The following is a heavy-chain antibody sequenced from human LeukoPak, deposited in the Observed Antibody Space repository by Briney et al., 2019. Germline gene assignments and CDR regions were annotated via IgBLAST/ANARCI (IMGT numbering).Heavy chain of an antibody. Sequence: VASVKVSCKASGYTFTSYGISWGRQAPGQGLEWMGWISAYNGNTNYAQKLQGRVTMTTDTSTSTAYMELRSLRSDDTAVYYCARVIAAAGIPYYYMDVWGKGTTVTISS. D-gene: IGHD6-13*01. J-gene: IGHJ6*03. CDR2: ISAYNGNT. V-gene: IGHV1-18*01. CDR3: ARVIAAAGIPYYYMDV. CDR1: GYTFTSYG.